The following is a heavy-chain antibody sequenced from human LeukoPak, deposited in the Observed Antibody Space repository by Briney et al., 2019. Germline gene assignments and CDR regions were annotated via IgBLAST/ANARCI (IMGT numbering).Heavy chain of an antibody. V-gene: IGHV1-18*01. Sequence: ASVKVSCKASGYTFTSYGISWVRQAPGQGLEWMGWISAYNGNTNYAQKLQGRVTMTTDTSTSTAYMELRSLRSDDTAVYYCARSFTMIVVAAQGYWGQGTLVTVSS. CDR3: ARSFTMIVVAAQGY. J-gene: IGHJ4*02. D-gene: IGHD3-22*01. CDR2: ISAYNGNT. CDR1: GYTFTSYG.